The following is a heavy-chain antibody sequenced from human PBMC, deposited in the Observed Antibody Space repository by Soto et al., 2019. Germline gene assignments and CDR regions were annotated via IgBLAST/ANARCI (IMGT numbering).Heavy chain of an antibody. CDR3: AREMTIFGVAPGGGVDV. Sequence: SETLSLTCAVSGGSINTFDFSWSWIRQPPGRGLEWIGSIYQSGRTYYIPSLKSRVTMSREKSKNQFALKINSVVAADTAIYYCAREMTIFGVAPGGGVDVWGQGTTVTVSS. CDR2: IYQSGRT. J-gene: IGHJ6*02. CDR1: GGSINTFDFS. D-gene: IGHD3-3*01. V-gene: IGHV4-30-2*01.